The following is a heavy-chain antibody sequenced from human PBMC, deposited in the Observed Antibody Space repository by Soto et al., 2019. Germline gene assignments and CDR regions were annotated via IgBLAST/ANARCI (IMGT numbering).Heavy chain of an antibody. CDR2: IYYSGCT. Sequence: PSETLSLTCTVSGGSISSGGYYWSWIRQHPGKGLEWIGYIYYSGCTYYNPSLKSRVTISVDTSKNQFSLKLSSVTAADTAVYYCAREVDSSGYYMDLRGKGTLATVSS. CDR1: GGSISSGGYY. J-gene: IGHJ4*02. CDR3: AREVDSSGYYMDL. V-gene: IGHV4-31*03. D-gene: IGHD3-22*01.